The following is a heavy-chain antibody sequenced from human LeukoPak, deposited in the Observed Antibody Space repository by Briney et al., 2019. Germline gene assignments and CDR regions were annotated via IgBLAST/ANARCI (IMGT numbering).Heavy chain of an antibody. CDR3: AKVQAASSGWYFDY. D-gene: IGHD6-19*01. CDR2: ISGSGSNT. V-gene: IGHV3-23*01. CDR1: GFTFRSFA. J-gene: IGHJ4*02. Sequence: PGGSLRLSCAASGFTFRSFAMTWVRLAPGKGLEWVSVISGSGSNTDYADSVKGRFTISRDNSKNTLYLQTNSLRAEDTAVYYCAKVQAASSGWYFDYWGQGTLVTVSS.